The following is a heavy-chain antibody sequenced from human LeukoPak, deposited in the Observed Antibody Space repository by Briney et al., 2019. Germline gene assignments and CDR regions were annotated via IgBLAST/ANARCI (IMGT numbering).Heavy chain of an antibody. D-gene: IGHD5-12*01. J-gene: IGHJ6*03. CDR2: ISGSGGTT. Sequence: GGSLRLSCAASGFTFSNYGMSWVRQAPGKGLEWVSAISGSGGTTYYADSVKGRFTISRDNSKNTLYLQMNSLRAEDTAVYYCAKEATILVYYYYYMDVWGKGTTVTISS. CDR1: GFTFSNYG. V-gene: IGHV3-23*01. CDR3: AKEATILVYYYYYMDV.